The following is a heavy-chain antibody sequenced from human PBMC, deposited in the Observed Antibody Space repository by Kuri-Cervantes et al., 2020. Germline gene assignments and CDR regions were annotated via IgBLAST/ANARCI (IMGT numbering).Heavy chain of an antibody. CDR3: ARGRYYYDSSGYYSPFDY. CDR1: GYTFTSYD. CDR2: MNPNSGNT. V-gene: IGHV1-8*01. Sequence: ALVKVSCKASGYTFTSYDINWVRQATGQGLEWMGWMNPNSGNTGYAQKFQGRVTMARNTSISTAYMELSSLRSEDTAVYYCARGRYYYDSSGYYSPFDYWGQGTLVTVSS. J-gene: IGHJ4*02. D-gene: IGHD3-22*01.